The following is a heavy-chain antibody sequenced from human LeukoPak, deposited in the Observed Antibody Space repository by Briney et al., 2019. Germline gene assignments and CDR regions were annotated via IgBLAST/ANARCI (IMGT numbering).Heavy chain of an antibody. D-gene: IGHD4-17*01. V-gene: IGHV3-33*06. Sequence: PGGSLRLSCAASGFTFSSYGMHWVRQAPGKGLEWVAVIWYDGSNIYYADSVKGRFTISRDNSKNTLYLQMNSLRAEDTAVYYCAKSTAPGNYGLWNFDYWGQGTLVTVSS. CDR2: IWYDGSNI. CDR3: AKSTAPGNYGLWNFDY. CDR1: GFTFSSYG. J-gene: IGHJ4*02.